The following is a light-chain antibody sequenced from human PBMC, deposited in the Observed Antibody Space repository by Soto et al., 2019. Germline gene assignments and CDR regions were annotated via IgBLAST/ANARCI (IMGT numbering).Light chain of an antibody. CDR2: EGS. CDR1: SCDVGSYNL. Sequence: QSALTQPASVSGSPGQWITISCTGTSCDVGSYNLVSWYQQHPGKAPKLIIYEGSKRPSGVSNRFSGSKSGNTASLTISGLQAEDEADYYCCSYAGSSTVVFGGGTKLTVL. V-gene: IGLV2-23*01. J-gene: IGLJ2*01. CDR3: CSYAGSSTVV.